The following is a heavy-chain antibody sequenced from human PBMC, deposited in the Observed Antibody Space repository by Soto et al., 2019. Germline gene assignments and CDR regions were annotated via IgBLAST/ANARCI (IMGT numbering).Heavy chain of an antibody. V-gene: IGHV3-33*01. D-gene: IGHD3-9*01. J-gene: IGHJ6*03. Sequence: GGSLRLSCAASGFTFSSYGMHWVRQAPGKGLEWVAVIWYDGSNKYYEDSGKGRFTISRDNSKNTLYLQMNSLRAEDTAVYYCARDYYDILTDYYYYYMDVWGKGTTVTVSS. CDR3: ARDYYDILTDYYYYYMDV. CDR2: IWYDGSNK. CDR1: GFTFSSYG.